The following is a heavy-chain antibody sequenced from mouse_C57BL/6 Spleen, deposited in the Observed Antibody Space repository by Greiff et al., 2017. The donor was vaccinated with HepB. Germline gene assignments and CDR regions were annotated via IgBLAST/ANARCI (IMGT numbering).Heavy chain of an antibody. Sequence: EVMLVESGGGLVKPGGSLKLSCAASGFTFSDYGMHWVRQAPEKGLEWVAYISSGSSTIYYADTVKGRLTISRDNAKNTLFLQMTSLRSEDTAMYYCASPYGSSLAWFAYWGQGTLVTVSA. J-gene: IGHJ3*01. D-gene: IGHD1-1*01. V-gene: IGHV5-17*01. CDR1: GFTFSDYG. CDR2: ISSGSSTI. CDR3: ASPYGSSLAWFAY.